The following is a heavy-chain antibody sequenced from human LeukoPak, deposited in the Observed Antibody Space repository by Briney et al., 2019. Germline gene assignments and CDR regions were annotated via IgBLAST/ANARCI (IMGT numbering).Heavy chain of an antibody. D-gene: IGHD3-9*01. Sequence: PSETLSLTCTVSGGSISSYYWSWIRQPPGKGLEWIGYIYYSGGTNYNPSLKSRVTISVDTSKNQFSLKLSSVTAADTAVYYCARADVLRYFDWLDSGYYFDYWGQGTLVTVSS. V-gene: IGHV4-59*01. CDR2: IYYSGGT. CDR1: GGSISSYY. J-gene: IGHJ4*02. CDR3: ARADVLRYFDWLDSGYYFDY.